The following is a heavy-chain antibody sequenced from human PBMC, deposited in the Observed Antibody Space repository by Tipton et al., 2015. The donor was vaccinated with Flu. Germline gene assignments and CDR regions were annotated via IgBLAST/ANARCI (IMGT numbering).Heavy chain of an antibody. J-gene: IGHJ3*02. Sequence: TLSLTCIVSGGSISSVNYYWGWIRQPPGKGLEWIGSIYHYGSTYYSPSLKSRVSISLDKSENQFSLRLSSVTAADTAIYYCARDRSGSSSYYGAFDIWGQGTMVNVSS. CDR2: IYHYGST. D-gene: IGHD3-10*01. CDR1: GGSISSVNYY. CDR3: ARDRSGSSSYYGAFDI. V-gene: IGHV4-39*07.